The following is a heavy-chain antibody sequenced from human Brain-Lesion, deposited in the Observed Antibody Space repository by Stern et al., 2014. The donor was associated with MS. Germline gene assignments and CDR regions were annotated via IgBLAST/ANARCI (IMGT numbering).Heavy chain of an antibody. CDR1: GGSISSSNW. CDR2: SDHSGST. J-gene: IGHJ4*02. CDR3: ARFPASRPHVFDS. V-gene: IGHV4-4*02. Sequence: VQLVESGPGLVKPSGTLSLTCAVSGGSISSSNWWSWVRQSPGKGLEWIGESDHSGSTIYHPSLKSRATVSVDKSKNRISLNLGSVPAADTAVYFCARFPASRPHVFDSWGQGTLVTVSS. D-gene: IGHD6-13*01.